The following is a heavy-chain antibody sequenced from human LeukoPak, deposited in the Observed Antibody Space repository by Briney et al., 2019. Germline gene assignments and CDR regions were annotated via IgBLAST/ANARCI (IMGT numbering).Heavy chain of an antibody. J-gene: IGHJ5*02. D-gene: IGHD6-19*01. CDR3: ARELTVAGNDRRFDP. V-gene: IGHV3-30-3*01. CDR2: ISHGGNTK. Sequence: GTSLRLSCAASGMTFSSFATHWVRQPPGKGLEGGAFISHGGNTKMYSDSVKGRFTIFRDYSKNTLYLQMNSLRPEHTSMYYFARELTVAGNDRRFDPWGQGTLVSVSS. CDR1: GMTFSSFA.